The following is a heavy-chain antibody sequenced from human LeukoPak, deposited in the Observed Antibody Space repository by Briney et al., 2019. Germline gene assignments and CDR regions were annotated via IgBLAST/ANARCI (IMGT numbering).Heavy chain of an antibody. CDR2: INPSGGST. Sequence: ASVKVSCKASGYTFTSYYMHWVRQAPGQGLEWMGIINPSGGSTSYAQKFQGRVTMTRDTSTSTVYMELSSLRSEDTAVYYCARGVQFWPYDSSGYFVVWPGGPDYWGQGTLVTVSS. CDR1: GYTFTSYY. V-gene: IGHV1-46*01. CDR3: ARGVQFWPYDSSGYFVVWPGGPDY. J-gene: IGHJ4*02. D-gene: IGHD3-22*01.